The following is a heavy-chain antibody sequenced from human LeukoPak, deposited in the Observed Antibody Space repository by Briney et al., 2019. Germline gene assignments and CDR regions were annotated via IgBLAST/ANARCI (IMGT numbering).Heavy chain of an antibody. V-gene: IGHV3-23*01. Sequence: PGGSLRLSCAASGFTLSSYAITWVRQAPGKGLEWVSAVSSNGAKTYYADSVKGRFTISRDNYKNMVFLQMNSLRAEDTAVYYCVSAGGDSRSPLPFYYWGQGTLVTVSS. D-gene: IGHD3-22*01. CDR2: VSSNGAKT. CDR3: VSAGGDSRSPLPFYY. J-gene: IGHJ4*02. CDR1: GFTLSSYA.